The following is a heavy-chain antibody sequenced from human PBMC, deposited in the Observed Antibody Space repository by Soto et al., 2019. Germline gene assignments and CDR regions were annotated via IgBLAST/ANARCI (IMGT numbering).Heavy chain of an antibody. Sequence: GGSLRLSCAASGFTFSSYWMSWVRQAPGKGLEWVANIKQDGSEKYYVDSVKGRFTISRDNAKNSLYLQMNSLRAEDTAVYYCARDRSGYDLEGPSKYYYYYMDVWGKGTTVTVSS. CDR2: IKQDGSEK. CDR1: GFTFSSYW. J-gene: IGHJ6*03. CDR3: ARDRSGYDLEGPSKYYYYYMDV. V-gene: IGHV3-7*01. D-gene: IGHD5-12*01.